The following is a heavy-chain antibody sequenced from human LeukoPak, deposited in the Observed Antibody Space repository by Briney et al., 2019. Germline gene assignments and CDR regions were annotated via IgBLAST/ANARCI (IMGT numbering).Heavy chain of an antibody. V-gene: IGHV3-11*01. J-gene: IGHJ5*02. D-gene: IGHD3-3*01. CDR2: ISSSGSTI. CDR1: GFTFRDYY. Sequence: GGSLRLSCAASGFTFRDYYMSWIREAPGKGLEWVSYISSSGSTIYYADSVIGRFTISGDNAKNSLYMQMNSLRAEDTAVYYCARVKGDFGTPSNWFDPWGQGTLVTVSS. CDR3: ARVKGDFGTPSNWFDP.